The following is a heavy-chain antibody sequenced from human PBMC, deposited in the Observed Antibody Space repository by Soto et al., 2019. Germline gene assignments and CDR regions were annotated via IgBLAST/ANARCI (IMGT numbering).Heavy chain of an antibody. CDR2: ISSSSSSI. CDR3: ARPRYCSGGTCYFDY. J-gene: IGHJ4*02. V-gene: IGHV3-48*01. CDR1: GFTFSSYS. D-gene: IGHD2-15*01. Sequence: EVQLVESGGGLVQPGGSLRLSCAASGFTFSSYSMNWVRQAPGKGLEWVSYISSSSSSIYYADSVKGRFSISRDNAKNSLYLQMNSLRAEDTAVYYCARPRYCSGGTCYFDYWGQGTLVTVSS.